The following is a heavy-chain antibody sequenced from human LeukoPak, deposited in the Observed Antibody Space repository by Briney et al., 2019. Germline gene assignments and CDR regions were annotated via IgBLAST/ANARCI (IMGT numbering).Heavy chain of an antibody. CDR2: ISAYNGNT. CDR3: ARGAIVGATTPSDY. V-gene: IGHV1-18*04. CDR1: GYTFTSYY. Sequence: ASVKVSCKASGYTFTSYYMHWVRQAPGQGLEWMGWISAYNGNTNYAQKLQGRVTMTTDTSTSTAYMELRSLRSDDTAVYYCARGAIVGATTPSDYWGQGTLVTVSS. J-gene: IGHJ4*02. D-gene: IGHD1-26*01.